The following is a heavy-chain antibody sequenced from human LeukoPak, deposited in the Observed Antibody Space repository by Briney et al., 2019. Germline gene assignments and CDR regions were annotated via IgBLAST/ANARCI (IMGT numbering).Heavy chain of an antibody. V-gene: IGHV1-2*06. Sequence: ASVKVSCKASGYTFTGYYMHWVRQAPGKGLEWMGRINPNSGGTNYAQKFQGRVTMTRDTCISTAYMELSRLRSDDTAVYYCARVYGSGSLDYWGQGTLVTVSS. D-gene: IGHD3-10*01. J-gene: IGHJ4*02. CDR2: INPNSGGT. CDR3: ARVYGSGSLDY. CDR1: GYTFTGYY.